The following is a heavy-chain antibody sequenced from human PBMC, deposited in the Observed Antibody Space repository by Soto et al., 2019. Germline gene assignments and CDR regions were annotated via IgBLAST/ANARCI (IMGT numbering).Heavy chain of an antibody. J-gene: IGHJ3*02. CDR3: AKERADSSGWYGGTIPAFDI. Sequence: GGSLRLSCAASGFTFSSYAMSWVRQAPGKGLEWVSAISGSGGSTYYADSVKGRFTISRDNSKNTLYLQMNSLRAEDTAVYYCAKERADSSGWYGGTIPAFDIWGQGTMVTVSS. CDR2: ISGSGGST. CDR1: GFTFSSYA. D-gene: IGHD6-19*01. V-gene: IGHV3-23*01.